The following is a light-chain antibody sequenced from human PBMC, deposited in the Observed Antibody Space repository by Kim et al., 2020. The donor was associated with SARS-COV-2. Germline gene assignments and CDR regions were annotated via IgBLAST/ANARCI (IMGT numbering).Light chain of an antibody. CDR1: SGSIASNY. V-gene: IGLV6-57*01. J-gene: IGLJ3*02. CDR2: EDQ. CDR3: QSYDTTNQV. Sequence: NFMLTQPHSVSASPGKTVTISCTRSSGSIASNYVQWYQQRPDSSPTTVIYEDQQRPSGVPNRFSGSIDRSSNSASLTISGLKTEDEADYYCQSYDTTNQVFGGGTKLTVL.